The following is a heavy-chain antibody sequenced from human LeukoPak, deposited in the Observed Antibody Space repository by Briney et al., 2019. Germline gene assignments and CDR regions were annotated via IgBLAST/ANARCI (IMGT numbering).Heavy chain of an antibody. CDR1: GYSFTTYW. J-gene: IGHJ4*02. CDR3: ARRRQVYGDYVYGY. D-gene: IGHD4-17*01. V-gene: IGHV5-51*01. CDR2: IYPGDSDT. Sequence: GESLKISCEGSGYSFTTYWIAWVRQMPGKGLEWMGIIYPGDSDTRYSPSFQGQVTISADKSINTAYLQWSSLEASDTAMYYCARRRQVYGDYVYGYWGQGTLVTVSS.